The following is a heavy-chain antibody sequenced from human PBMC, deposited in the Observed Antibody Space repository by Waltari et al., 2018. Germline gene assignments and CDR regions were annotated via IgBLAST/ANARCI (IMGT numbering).Heavy chain of an antibody. V-gene: IGHV1-69*04. CDR3: ARSGVAVAGSYFDY. CDR1: GGIFSSQA. CDR2: IVPIVGLV. D-gene: IGHD6-19*01. Sequence: QVQRVQSGPEVKKPGSSVKVSCKGSGGIFSSQAINWVRQAPGQGLEWMGRIVPIVGLVNYAQKFQGRVSITADKFTSIAYMELSGLRSEDTAVYYCARSGVAVAGSYFDYWGQGALVTVSS. J-gene: IGHJ4*02.